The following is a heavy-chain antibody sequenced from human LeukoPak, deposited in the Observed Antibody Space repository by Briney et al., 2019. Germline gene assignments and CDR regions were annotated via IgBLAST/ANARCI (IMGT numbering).Heavy chain of an antibody. Sequence: GGSLRLSCAASGLTFSSYWMSWVRQAPGKGLEWVANIKQDGSEKYYVDSVKGRFTISRDNAKNSLYLQMNSLRAEDTAVYYCARERRGYSYGYLDYWGQGTLVTVSS. CDR1: GLTFSSYW. V-gene: IGHV3-7*01. D-gene: IGHD5-18*01. CDR2: IKQDGSEK. J-gene: IGHJ4*02. CDR3: ARERRGYSYGYLDY.